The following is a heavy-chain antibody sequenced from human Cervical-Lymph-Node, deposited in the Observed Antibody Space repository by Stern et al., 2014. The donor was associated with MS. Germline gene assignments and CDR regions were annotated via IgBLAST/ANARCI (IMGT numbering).Heavy chain of an antibody. D-gene: IGHD2-21*01. CDR1: GDSISGSTDW. J-gene: IGHJ2*01. CDR3: ARVKWYFDL. CDR2: VPPRGTT. Sequence: QVQLQESGPGLVRPSGTLSLTCGVSGDSISGSTDWGRWVRQPPGQGLEWIGDVPPRGTTHYNPSLKSRVTRSVDPANNQFSLNLNSVPAADTAVYYCARVKWYFDLWGRGTLVTVSS. V-gene: IGHV4-4*02.